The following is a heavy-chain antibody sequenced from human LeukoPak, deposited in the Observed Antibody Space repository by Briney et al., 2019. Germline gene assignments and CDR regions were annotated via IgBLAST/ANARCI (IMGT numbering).Heavy chain of an antibody. D-gene: IGHD3-22*01. V-gene: IGHV1-46*01. J-gene: IGHJ4*02. CDR3: ARATRAYDYDSSGYWPDFDY. Sequence: GASVKVSCKASGYTFTSYYMHWVRQAPGQGLEWMGIINPSGGSTSYAQKFQGRVTMTRDMSTSTVYMELSSLRSEDTAVYYCARATRAYDYDSSGYWPDFDYWGQGTLVTVSS. CDR2: INPSGGST. CDR1: GYTFTSYY.